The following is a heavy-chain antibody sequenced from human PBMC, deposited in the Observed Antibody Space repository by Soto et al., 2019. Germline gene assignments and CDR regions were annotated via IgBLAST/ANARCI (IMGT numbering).Heavy chain of an antibody. J-gene: IGHJ4*02. V-gene: IGHV1-69*12. Sequence: QVQLVQSGAEVKKPGSSVKVSCKASGGTFSSYAISWVRQAPGQGLEWMGGIIPIFGTANYAQKFQGRVTITADESXSXXYMERSSLRSEDTAVYYCARDRYSGYDLEGYYFDYWGQGTLVTVSS. CDR2: IIPIFGTA. CDR3: ARDRYSGYDLEGYYFDY. CDR1: GGTFSSYA. D-gene: IGHD5-12*01.